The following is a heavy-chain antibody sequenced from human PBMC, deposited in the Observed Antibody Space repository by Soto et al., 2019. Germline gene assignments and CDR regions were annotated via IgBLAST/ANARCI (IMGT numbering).Heavy chain of an antibody. CDR2: IYYPGST. CDR3: ARDRSNSPDFFDF. D-gene: IGHD6-6*01. CDR1: GGSISSDDHY. J-gene: IGHJ4*02. V-gene: IGHV4-30-4*01. Sequence: QVQLQESGPGLVKPSQTLSLTCTVSGGSISSDDHYWTWIRQPPGKGLEWIGYIYYPGSTNYNPSLKSRVTISVDTSKNQFSLKVNSVTAADTAVYYCARDRSNSPDFFDFWGQGTLVTVSS.